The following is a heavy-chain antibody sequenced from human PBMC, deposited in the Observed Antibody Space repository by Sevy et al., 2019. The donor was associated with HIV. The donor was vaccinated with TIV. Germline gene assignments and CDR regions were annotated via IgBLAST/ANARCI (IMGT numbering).Heavy chain of an antibody. J-gene: IGHJ6*02. CDR2: INQDGSEK. Sequence: GGSLRLSCAASGFTFKSYWMTWVRQAPGKGLEWVANINQDGSEKYYSDSLKGRFSISRDNSKNSVHLQINTLRAEDTAVYYCAREGSAYGTYYYYYAMDVWGQGTTVTVSS. V-gene: IGHV3-7*01. CDR1: GFTFKSYW. D-gene: IGHD5-12*01. CDR3: AREGSAYGTYYYYYAMDV.